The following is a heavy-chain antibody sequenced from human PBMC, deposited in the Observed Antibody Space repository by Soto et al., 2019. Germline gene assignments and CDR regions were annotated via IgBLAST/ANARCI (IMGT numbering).Heavy chain of an antibody. CDR3: ARDHAGGYSSGTYYYYGLDV. V-gene: IGHV3-48*02. Sequence: GGSLRLSCAASGFTFRSYSMNWVRQAPGKGLEWVSYISSNSGTIYYADSVKGRFTISRDNAKNSLYLQMNSLRDEDTAVYYCARDHAGGYSSGTYYYYGLDVWGQGTTVTVSS. D-gene: IGHD5-12*01. CDR2: ISSNSGTI. CDR1: GFTFRSYS. J-gene: IGHJ6*02.